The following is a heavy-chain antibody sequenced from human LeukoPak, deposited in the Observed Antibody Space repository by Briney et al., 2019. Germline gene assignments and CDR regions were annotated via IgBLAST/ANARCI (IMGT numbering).Heavy chain of an antibody. CDR2: IYYSGST. CDR3: ARDLTIRYCYYGMDV. V-gene: IGHV4-59*01. Sequence: SETLSLTCTVSGGSISSYYWSWIRQPPGKGLEWIGYIYYSGSTNYNPSLKSRVTISVDTSKNQFSLKLSSVTAADTAVYYCARDLTIRYCYYGMDVWGQGTTVTVSS. J-gene: IGHJ6*02. CDR1: GGSISSYY. D-gene: IGHD1/OR15-1a*01.